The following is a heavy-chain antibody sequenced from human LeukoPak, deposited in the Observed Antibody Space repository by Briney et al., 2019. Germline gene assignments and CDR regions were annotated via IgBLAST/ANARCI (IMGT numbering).Heavy chain of an antibody. V-gene: IGHV3-43*01. D-gene: IGHD2-21*02. CDR3: AKDNRRTTYCGADCFFDY. CDR1: GFTFDDYA. J-gene: IGHJ4*02. Sequence: GGSLRLSCAASGFTFDDYAMHWVRQAPGKGLEWVSLISWDGGTTYYADSVRGRFTISRDNSKNSLYLQMNSLRTEDTALYYCAKDNRRTTYCGADCFFDYWGQGTLVTVSS. CDR2: ISWDGGTT.